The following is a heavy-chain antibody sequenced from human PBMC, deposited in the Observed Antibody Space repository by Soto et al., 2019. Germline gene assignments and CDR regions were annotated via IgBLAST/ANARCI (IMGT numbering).Heavy chain of an antibody. V-gene: IGHV4-39*01. CDR1: GGSISSSSYY. Sequence: PSETLCLTCTVSGGSISSSSYYWGWIRQPPGKGLEWIGSIYYSGSTYYNPSLKSRVTISVDTSKNQFSLKLSSVTAADTAVYYCARHPKAPMTTVTSNWFDPWGQGTLVTVSS. D-gene: IGHD4-4*01. CDR2: IYYSGST. CDR3: ARHPKAPMTTVTSNWFDP. J-gene: IGHJ5*02.